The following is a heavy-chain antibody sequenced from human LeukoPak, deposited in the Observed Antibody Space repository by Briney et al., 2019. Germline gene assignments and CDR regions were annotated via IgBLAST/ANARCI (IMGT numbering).Heavy chain of an antibody. J-gene: IGHJ4*02. Sequence: SETLSLTCTVSGGSTSSSSYYWGWIRQPPGKGLEWIGSIYYSGSTYYNPSLKSRVTISVDTSKNQFSLKLSSVTAADTAVYYCATGSYYNVGFDCWGQGTLVTVSS. CDR2: IYYSGST. CDR1: GGSTSSSSYY. D-gene: IGHD3-10*01. V-gene: IGHV4-39*01. CDR3: ATGSYYNVGFDC.